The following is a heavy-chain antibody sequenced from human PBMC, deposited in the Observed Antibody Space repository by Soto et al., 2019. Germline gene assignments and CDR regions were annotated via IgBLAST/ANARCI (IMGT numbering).Heavy chain of an antibody. V-gene: IGHV4-59*08. CDR1: GGSISNYY. CDR3: ARSLDP. CDR2: IFSSGST. Sequence: PSETLSLTCTVSGGSISNYYWSWIRQPPGKGLQWIGYIFSSGSTNYNPSLKSRVTISVNTSKNQFSLKLNSVTAADTAVYYCARSLDPWGQGTLVTVSS. J-gene: IGHJ5*02.